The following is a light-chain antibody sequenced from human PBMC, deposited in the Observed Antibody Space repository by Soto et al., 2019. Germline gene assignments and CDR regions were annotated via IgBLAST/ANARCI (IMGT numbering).Light chain of an antibody. J-gene: IGKJ1*01. V-gene: IGKV3-15*01. Sequence: EIVMTQSPATLSVSPGERATLSCRASHSVGSDLAWYQQKPGHTPRLLIYGASTRATGIPARFSVSGSGTEFTLTISSLLSEDFAVYYCQQYNNWLWTFGQGTKVEIK. CDR2: GAS. CDR3: QQYNNWLWT. CDR1: HSVGSD.